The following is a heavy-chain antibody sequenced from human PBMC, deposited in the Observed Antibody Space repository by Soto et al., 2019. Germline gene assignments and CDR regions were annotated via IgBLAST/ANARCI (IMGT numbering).Heavy chain of an antibody. D-gene: IGHD2-21*01. CDR1: GFTFSNYG. CDR3: AKEMIASTLADFFDY. J-gene: IGHJ4*02. Sequence: EVQLLESGGGLIQPGGSLRLSCEASGFTFSNYGMTWVRHAPGKGLEWVSTISGSGGRTFYADPVKGRFTISRDNSKNTLYLQMKSLRAEDTAVYYCAKEMIASTLADFFDYWGQGTLVTVSS. V-gene: IGHV3-23*01. CDR2: ISGSGGRT.